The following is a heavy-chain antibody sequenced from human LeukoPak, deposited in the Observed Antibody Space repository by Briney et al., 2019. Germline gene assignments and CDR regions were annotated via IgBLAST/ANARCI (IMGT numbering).Heavy chain of an antibody. CDR2: IIPILGIA. V-gene: IGHV1-69*04. CDR1: GCTFSSYA. CDR3: AREKGGYYDSRAYSHGGSYFDY. J-gene: IGHJ4*02. D-gene: IGHD3-22*01. Sequence: ASVKVSCKASGCTFSSYAISWVRQAPGQGLEWMGRIIPILGIANYAQKFQGRVTITADKSTSTAYMELSSLRSEDTAVYYCAREKGGYYDSRAYSHGGSYFDYWGQGTLVTVSS.